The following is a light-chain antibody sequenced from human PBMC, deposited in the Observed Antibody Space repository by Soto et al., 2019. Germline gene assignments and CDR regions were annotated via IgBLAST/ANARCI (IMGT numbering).Light chain of an antibody. CDR1: QSFSNY. J-gene: IGKJ5*01. V-gene: IGKV3-11*01. CDR2: DAS. Sequence: EIVLTQSPATLSLSPGERATLSCRASQSFSNYLAWYQQKPGQAPRLLIYDASRRATGIPARFSGSGSGTDITLNTSRLDTEDVAVYYCQQRSNWPLTFGPGTRLEIK. CDR3: QQRSNWPLT.